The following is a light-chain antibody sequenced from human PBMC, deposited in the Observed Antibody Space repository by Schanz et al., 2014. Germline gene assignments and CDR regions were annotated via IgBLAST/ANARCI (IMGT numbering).Light chain of an antibody. V-gene: IGKV1-5*03. CDR3: QQYNNWRKT. J-gene: IGKJ1*01. CDR1: QSVSTW. Sequence: DIQMTQSPSTLSASVGDRVTITCRASQSVSTWLAWYQQKPGKAPKLLMYQASSLQSGVPSRFSGSGSGTEFTLTISSLQSEDFAVYYCQQYNNWRKTFGQGTKVEIK. CDR2: QAS.